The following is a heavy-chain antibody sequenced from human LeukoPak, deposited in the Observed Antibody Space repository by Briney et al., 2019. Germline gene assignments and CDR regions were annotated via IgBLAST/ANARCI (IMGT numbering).Heavy chain of an antibody. CDR1: GFNFDSYS. V-gene: IGHV3-21*01. CDR3: ARERYGDSPYFDY. J-gene: IGHJ4*02. CDR2: ISSSSSQI. D-gene: IGHD4-17*01. Sequence: GGSLRLSCGASGFNFDSYSMNWVRQAPGKGLEWVSSISSSSSQIYYADSVKGRFTISRDNAENSLYLQMSSLRDEDTAVYYCARERYGDSPYFDYWGQGTLVTVSS.